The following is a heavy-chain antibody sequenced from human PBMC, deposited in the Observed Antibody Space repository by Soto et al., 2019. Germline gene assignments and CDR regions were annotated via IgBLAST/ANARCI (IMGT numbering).Heavy chain of an antibody. D-gene: IGHD4-17*01. CDR1: GGSISSSY. J-gene: IGHJ5*02. V-gene: IGHV4-59*01. Sequence: SETLSLTCTVSGGSISSSYWSWIRQSPGKGLERIGFISYSGNTNYNPSLKSRVTISVDTSMNQFSLKLTSVTAADTAIYYCARAGVGSGDYYNWFAPWGQGTLVTVSS. CDR2: ISYSGNT. CDR3: ARAGVGSGDYYNWFAP.